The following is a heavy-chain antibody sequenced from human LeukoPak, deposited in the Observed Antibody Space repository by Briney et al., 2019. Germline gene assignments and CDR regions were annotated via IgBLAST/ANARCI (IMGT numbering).Heavy chain of an antibody. CDR2: ISGSGGST. V-gene: IGHV3-23*01. Sequence: GGSLRLSCAASGFTFSSYAMSWVRQAPGKGLEWVSAISGSGGSTYYADSVKGRFTISRDNSKNTLYLQMNSLRAEDTAVYYCAKDCPFIVVVPAPDAFDIWGQGTMVTVSS. D-gene: IGHD2-2*01. CDR3: AKDCPFIVVVPAPDAFDI. J-gene: IGHJ3*02. CDR1: GFTFSSYA.